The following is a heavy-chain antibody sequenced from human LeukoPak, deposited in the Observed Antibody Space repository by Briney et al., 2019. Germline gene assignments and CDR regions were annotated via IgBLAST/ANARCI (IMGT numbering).Heavy chain of an antibody. CDR3: AKPKGYSSGWYPDYFDY. D-gene: IGHD6-19*01. CDR2: ISYDGSTE. CDR1: GFTFIHYG. J-gene: IGHJ4*02. Sequence: PGRSLRLSCAASGFTFIHYGMHWVRQAPDKGLEWVALISYDGSTEYYADSVKGRFTISRDNSKNTLFLQMNSLRAEDTAMYYCAKPKGYSSGWYPDYFDYWGQGTLVTVSS. V-gene: IGHV3-30*18.